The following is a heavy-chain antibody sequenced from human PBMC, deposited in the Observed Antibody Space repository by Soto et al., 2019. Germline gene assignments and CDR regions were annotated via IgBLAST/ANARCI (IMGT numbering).Heavy chain of an antibody. V-gene: IGHV4-31*03. CDR1: GGSISSSAYY. CDR2: MFYTGKS. CDR3: ARNVHDYGSVNYFDT. Sequence: PSETLSLTCTVSGGSISSSAYYWTWIRQHPGRGLEWIGHMFYTGKSYYNPSLKSRVTISVDTSKNQFYVNLRSVTAADTAVYYCARNVHDYGSVNYFDTWGQGVLVTVSS. J-gene: IGHJ5*02. D-gene: IGHD3-10*01.